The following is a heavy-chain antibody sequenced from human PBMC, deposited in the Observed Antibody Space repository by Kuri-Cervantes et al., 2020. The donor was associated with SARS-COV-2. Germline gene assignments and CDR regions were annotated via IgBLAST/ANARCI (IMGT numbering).Heavy chain of an antibody. CDR3: ARVLPTYYYDSSGSEGAFDI. CDR1: GFTFSSYA. V-gene: IGHV3-30*04. CDR2: ISYDGSNK. J-gene: IGHJ3*02. D-gene: IGHD3-22*01. Sequence: GGSLRLSCAASGFTFSSYAMHWARQAPGKGLEWVAVISYDGSNKYYADSVKGRFTISRDNSKNTLYLQMNSLRAEDTAVYYCARVLPTYYYDSSGSEGAFDIWGQGTMVTVSS.